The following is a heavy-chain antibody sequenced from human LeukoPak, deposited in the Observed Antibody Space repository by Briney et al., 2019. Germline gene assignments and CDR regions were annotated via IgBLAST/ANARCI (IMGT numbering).Heavy chain of an antibody. CDR2: MYYSGST. CDR1: GGSFSSSSHY. J-gene: IGHJ4*02. V-gene: IGHV4-39*01. D-gene: IGHD3-16*02. CDR3: ARGYGRYDYVWGSYRYSFDY. Sequence: SETLSLTCTVSGGSFSSSSHYWGWVRQPPGKGLEWIGSMYYSGSTYYNASLRSRVTISVDTSRDQFSLKLSSVTAADTAVYYCARGYGRYDYVWGSYRYSFDYWGQGTLVTVSS.